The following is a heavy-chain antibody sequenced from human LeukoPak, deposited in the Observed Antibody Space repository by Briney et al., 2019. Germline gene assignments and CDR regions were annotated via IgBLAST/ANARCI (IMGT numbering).Heavy chain of an antibody. CDR3: ARRVRGPFPFDY. CDR2: INHSGST. CDR1: GGSFSGYY. V-gene: IGHV4-34*01. Sequence: SETLSLTCAVCGGSFSGYYWSWIRQPPGKGLEWIGEINHSGSTNYNPSLKSRVTISVDTSKNQFSLKLSSVTAADTAVYYCARRVRGPFPFDYWGQGTLVTVSS. J-gene: IGHJ4*02. D-gene: IGHD3-10*01.